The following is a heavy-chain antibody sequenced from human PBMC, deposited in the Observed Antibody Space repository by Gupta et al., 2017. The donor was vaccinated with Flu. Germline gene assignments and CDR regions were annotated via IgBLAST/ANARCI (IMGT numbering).Heavy chain of an antibody. Sequence: VRQMPGKGLEWMGSIYPGDAETRYSPSFQGQVTISVDKSISTAYLQWISLKASDTAMYYCARHRAYYDPVTGYSAPYYFDFWGQGTLVTVSS. J-gene: IGHJ4*02. D-gene: IGHD3-9*01. V-gene: IGHV5-51*01. CDR2: IYPGDAET. CDR3: ARHRAYYDPVTGYSAPYYFDF.